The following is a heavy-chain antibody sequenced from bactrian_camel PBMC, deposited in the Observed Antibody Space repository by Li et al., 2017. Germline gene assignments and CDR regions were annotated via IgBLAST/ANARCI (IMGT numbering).Heavy chain of an antibody. J-gene: IGHJ4*01. CDR1: EYTRDYC. D-gene: IGHD4*01. Sequence: VQLVESGGGSVQAGGSLTLSCVASEYTRDYCMGWSRQAPGKEREGVAAIDSDGITSYADSVKGRFTISKDNAKNTLYLQMNSLKPEDTAMYYCAKHGGSVVTIVTIHWGQGTQVTVS. CDR2: IDSDGIT. CDR3: AKHGGSVVTIVTIH. V-gene: IGHV3S1*01.